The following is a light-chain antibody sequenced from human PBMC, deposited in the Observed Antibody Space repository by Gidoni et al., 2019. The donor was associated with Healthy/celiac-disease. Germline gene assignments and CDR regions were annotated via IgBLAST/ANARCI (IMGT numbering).Light chain of an antibody. V-gene: IGKV3-11*01. CDR3: QQRSNWPRT. CDR1: QSVSSY. Sequence: EIVLSQSPATLSLSPGERATLSCRASQSVSSYLALYQQKPGQAPRLLIYDASNRATGIPARFSGSGSGTDFTLTISSLEPEDFAVYYCQQRSNWPRTFXQXTRLEIK. CDR2: DAS. J-gene: IGKJ5*01.